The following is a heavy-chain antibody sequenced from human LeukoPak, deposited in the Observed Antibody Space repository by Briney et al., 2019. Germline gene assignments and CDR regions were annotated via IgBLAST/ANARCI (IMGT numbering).Heavy chain of an antibody. J-gene: IGHJ4*02. CDR2: FGTRSTSI. CDR1: GFTFSGYS. V-gene: IGHV3-21*01. D-gene: IGHD3-22*01. Sequence: GGSLRLSCTASGFTFSGYSMNWIRQAPGKGLEWVSSFGTRSTSIYHAGSVKGRLAISRDNAKNSLYLQMDSLRAEDTALYYCAREVSEGFDFWGQGTLVTVSS. CDR3: AREVSEGFDF.